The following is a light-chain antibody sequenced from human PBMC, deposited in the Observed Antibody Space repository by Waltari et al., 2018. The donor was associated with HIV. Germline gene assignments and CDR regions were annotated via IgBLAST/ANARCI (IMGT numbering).Light chain of an antibody. J-gene: IGLJ3*02. V-gene: IGLV1-44*01. CDR1: ISNIGKNT. Sequence: QPMLTQPPSASGIPGQRVTISCSGTISNIGKNTVNWYQQFPGTAPKLLIYNNNHRPSGVPDRFSGSKSGSSASLAIRGLQSEDEADYYCASWDDRLRGQGVFGGGTRLTVL. CDR3: ASWDDRLRGQGV. CDR2: NNN.